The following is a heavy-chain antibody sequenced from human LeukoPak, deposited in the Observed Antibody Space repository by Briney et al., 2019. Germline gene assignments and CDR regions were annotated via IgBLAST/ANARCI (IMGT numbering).Heavy chain of an antibody. CDR1: GFTFSSYW. J-gene: IGHJ4*02. Sequence: GGSLGLSCAASGFTFSSYWMSWVRQAPGKGLEWVANIKQDGSEKYYVDSVKGRFTISRDNAKNSLYLQMNSLRAEDTAVYYCARLIRFSESSFDYWGQGTLVTVSS. D-gene: IGHD3-3*01. V-gene: IGHV3-7*01. CDR2: IKQDGSEK. CDR3: ARLIRFSESSFDY.